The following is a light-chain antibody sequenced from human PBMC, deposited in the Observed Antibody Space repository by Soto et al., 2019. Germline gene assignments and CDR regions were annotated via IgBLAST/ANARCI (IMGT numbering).Light chain of an antibody. CDR1: QSVSSN. CDR3: HQYDDGPYT. J-gene: IGKJ2*01. CDR2: GAS. Sequence: EIVMTQSPATLSLSPGERATLSCRASQSVSSNVAWYQQIPGQTPRLLIYGASTRATGIPVRFSGSGSATEFTLTISSLQYEDFAVYYCHQYDDGPYTFGQGTKVDIK. V-gene: IGKV3-15*01.